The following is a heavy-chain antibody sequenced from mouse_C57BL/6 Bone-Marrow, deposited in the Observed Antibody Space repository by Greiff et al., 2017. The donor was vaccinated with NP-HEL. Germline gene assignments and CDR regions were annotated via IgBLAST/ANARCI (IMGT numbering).Heavy chain of an antibody. Sequence: QVQLQQSGAELVRPGASVTLSCKASGYTFTDYEMHWVKQTPVHGLEWIGAIDPEPGGTAYNQKFKGKAILTADKSSSTAYMELRSLTSEDSAVYYCTRKATVVNFDYWGQGTTLTVSS. CDR1: GYTFTDYE. CDR3: TRKATVVNFDY. V-gene: IGHV1-15*01. D-gene: IGHD1-1*01. CDR2: IDPEPGGT. J-gene: IGHJ2*01.